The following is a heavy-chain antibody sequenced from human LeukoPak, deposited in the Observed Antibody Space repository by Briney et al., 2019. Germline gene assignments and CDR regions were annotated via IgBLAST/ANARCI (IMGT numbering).Heavy chain of an antibody. D-gene: IGHD1-26*01. V-gene: IGHV4-59*12. CDR1: GGSISSYY. CDR3: ARRATSGYFDY. Sequence: SETLSLTCTVSGGSISSYYWSWIRQPPGKGLEWIGYIYYSGSTNYNPSLKSRVTISADTSKNQFSLKLSSVTAADTAVYYCARRATSGYFDYWGQGTLVTVSS. CDR2: IYYSGST. J-gene: IGHJ4*02.